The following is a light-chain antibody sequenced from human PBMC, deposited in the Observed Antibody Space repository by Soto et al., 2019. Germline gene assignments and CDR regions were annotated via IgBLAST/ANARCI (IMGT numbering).Light chain of an antibody. CDR2: SAS. CDR3: QQYAGSPRT. V-gene: IGKV3-20*01. CDR1: QNLGTLY. J-gene: IGKJ1*01. Sequence: EIVLTQSPGTLSLSPGERGTLSCRASQNLGTLYLAWFQQKSGQAPRLLIYSASRRATGIPDRFTGSGSGTDFTLTINRVEPEDFALYFCQQYAGSPRTFGQGTKVAIK.